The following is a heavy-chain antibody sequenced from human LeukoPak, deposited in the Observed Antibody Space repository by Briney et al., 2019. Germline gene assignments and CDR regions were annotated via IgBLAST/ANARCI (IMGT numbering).Heavy chain of an antibody. CDR1: GSTFTSYD. CDR2: MNPNSGNT. CDR3: ARADYYDSSRYDY. D-gene: IGHD3-22*01. J-gene: IGHJ4*02. Sequence: GASVKVSCKASGSTFTSYDINWVRQATGQGLEWMGWMNPNSGNTGYAQKFQGRVTMTRNTSISTAYMELSSLRSEDTAVYYCARADYYDSSRYDYWGQGTLVTVSS. V-gene: IGHV1-8*01.